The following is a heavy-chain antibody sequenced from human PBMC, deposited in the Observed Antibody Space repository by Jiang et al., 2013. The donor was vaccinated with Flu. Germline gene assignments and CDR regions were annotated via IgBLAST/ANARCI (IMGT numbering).Heavy chain of an antibody. Sequence: SGAEVKKPGESLKISCEGAGYSFSNYWVAWVRQMPGEGLEWMGITHFGESLNVVSPSFEGQVTISADQSTSTAYLQWSSLKASDTAMYYCARHRNMRFQFDASNIWGQGTAVTVS. CDR2: THFGESLN. J-gene: IGHJ3*02. CDR1: GYSFSNYW. V-gene: IGHV5-51*01. D-gene: IGHD2/OR15-2a*01. CDR3: ARHRNMRFQFDASNI.